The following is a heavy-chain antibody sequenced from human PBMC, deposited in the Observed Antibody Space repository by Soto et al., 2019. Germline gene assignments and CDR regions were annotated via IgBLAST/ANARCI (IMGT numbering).Heavy chain of an antibody. J-gene: IGHJ6*02. V-gene: IGHV1-18*01. Sequence: QVQLVQSETEVKKPGASVKVSCKASGYIFTNYDITWVRQAPGQGLEWMGWVSGYTGNTKYAQKFQDRVTMTTDTSTRTVYMELRSLRSDDTAVYYCARFGSAPYYYCGVDVWGQGNTVFVSS. CDR3: ARFGSAPYYYCGVDV. CDR1: GYIFTNYD. CDR2: VSGYTGNT. D-gene: IGHD3-10*01.